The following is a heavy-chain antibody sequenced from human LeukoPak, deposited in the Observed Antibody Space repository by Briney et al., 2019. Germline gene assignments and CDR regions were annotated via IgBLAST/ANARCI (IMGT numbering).Heavy chain of an antibody. J-gene: IGHJ4*02. CDR1: GGSISSSSYY. D-gene: IGHD3-22*01. CDR2: IYYSGST. CDR3: ARAGYYYDDNYFDY. V-gene: IGHV4-39*01. Sequence: SETLSLTCTVSGGSISSSSYYWGWIRQPPGKGLEWIGTIYYSGSTYQNSSLKSRVTISKDTSKNQFSLKLSFVTAADTAVYYCARAGYYYDDNYFDYWGQGTLVTVSS.